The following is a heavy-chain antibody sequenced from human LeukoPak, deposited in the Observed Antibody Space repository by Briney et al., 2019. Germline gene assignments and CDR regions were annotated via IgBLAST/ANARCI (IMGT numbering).Heavy chain of an antibody. J-gene: IGHJ4*02. D-gene: IGHD2-2*01. V-gene: IGHV4-31*03. CDR1: GGSISSGGYY. CDR2: IYYSGST. Sequence: SETLSLTCTVSGGSISSGGYYWSWIRQHPGKGLEWIGYIYYSGSTYYTPSLKSRVTISVDTSKNQFSLKLSSVTAADTAIYYCATLEGVAVEPAADYWGQGTLVTVSS. CDR3: ATLEGVAVEPAADY.